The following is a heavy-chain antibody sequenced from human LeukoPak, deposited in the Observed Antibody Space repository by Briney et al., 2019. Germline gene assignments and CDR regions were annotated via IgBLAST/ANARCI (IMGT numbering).Heavy chain of an antibody. J-gene: IGHJ5*02. CDR1: GYTFTGYY. CDR3: ARAAKRYYDSSGYYA. Sequence: GASVKVSCKASGYTFTGYYMHWVRQAPGQGLEWMGWISAYNGNTNYAQKLQGRVTMTTDTSTSTAYMELRSLRSDDTAVYYCARAAKRYYDSSGYYAWGQGTLVTVSS. V-gene: IGHV1-18*04. CDR2: ISAYNGNT. D-gene: IGHD3-22*01.